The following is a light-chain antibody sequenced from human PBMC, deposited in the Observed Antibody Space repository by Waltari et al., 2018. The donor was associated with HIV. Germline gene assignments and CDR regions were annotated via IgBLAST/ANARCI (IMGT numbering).Light chain of an antibody. CDR2: RNN. CDR3: SAWDISLSAWV. Sequence: QAGLTQPPSVSKGLGQTATLTCTGHSNNVGNQGAAWLQQHQGRPPKLLSPRNNNRPSGSSDGLSTSRSGYQASLIFTGLQPENGADYYCSAWDISLSAWVCGGGTKRTVL. V-gene: IGLV10-54*01. CDR1: SNNVGNQG. J-gene: IGLJ3*02.